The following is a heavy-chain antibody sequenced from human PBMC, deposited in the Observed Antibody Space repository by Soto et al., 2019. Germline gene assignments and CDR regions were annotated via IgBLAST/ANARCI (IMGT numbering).Heavy chain of an antibody. CDR1: GGSFSGYY. Sequence: SETLSLTCAVYGGSFSGYYWSWIRQPPGKGLEWIGEINHSGSTNYNPSLKSRVTISVDTSKNQFSLKLSSVTAADTAVYYCARADCSSTSCSDLHFDYWGQGTLVTVSS. CDR3: ARADCSSTSCSDLHFDY. D-gene: IGHD2-2*01. J-gene: IGHJ4*02. V-gene: IGHV4-34*01. CDR2: INHSGST.